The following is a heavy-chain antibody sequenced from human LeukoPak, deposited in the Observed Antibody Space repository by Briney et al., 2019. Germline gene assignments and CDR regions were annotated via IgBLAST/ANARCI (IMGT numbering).Heavy chain of an antibody. J-gene: IGHJ4*02. CDR3: ARGIAMATNDFDY. CDR2: MYTLGNT. Sequence: QPGGSLRLSCAASGFTVSSNYMTWVRQAPGKGLEWVSVMYTLGNTYYADSVRGRFTISRDNSKNTLYLQMNSLRAEDTAVYYCARGIAMATNDFDYWGQGTLVTVSS. V-gene: IGHV3-66*01. CDR1: GFTVSSNY. D-gene: IGHD5-18*01.